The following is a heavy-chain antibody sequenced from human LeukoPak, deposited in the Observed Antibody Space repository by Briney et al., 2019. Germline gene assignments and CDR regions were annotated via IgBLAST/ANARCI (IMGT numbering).Heavy chain of an antibody. J-gene: IGHJ4*02. V-gene: IGHV4-4*02. CDR3: ARVSSAATNYYFDY. CDR1: GGSISSNNG. D-gene: IGHD2-15*01. CDR2: IYHSGST. Sequence: SETLSLTCAVSGGSISSNNGWSWVRQPPGQGLEWIGEIYHSGSTNYNPSLKSRVTISVDKSKNQFSLKLSSVTAADTAVYYCARVSSAATNYYFDYWGQGTLVTVSS.